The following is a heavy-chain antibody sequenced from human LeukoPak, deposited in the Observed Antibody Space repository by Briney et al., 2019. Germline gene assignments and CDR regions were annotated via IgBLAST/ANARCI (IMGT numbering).Heavy chain of an antibody. V-gene: IGHV3-30-3*01. D-gene: IGHD6-19*01. J-gene: IGHJ4*02. Sequence: PGGSLRLSCAASGFTFSSYAMHWVRQAPGKGLEWVAVISYDGSNKYYADSVKGRFTISGDNSKNTLYLQMNSLRAEDTAVYYCAKDLHSSGWYREGSNWGQGTLVTVSS. CDR1: GFTFSSYA. CDR3: AKDLHSSGWYREGSN. CDR2: ISYDGSNK.